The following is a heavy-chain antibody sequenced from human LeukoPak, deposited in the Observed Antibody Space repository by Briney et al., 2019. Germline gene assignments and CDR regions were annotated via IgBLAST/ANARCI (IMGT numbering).Heavy chain of an antibody. V-gene: IGHV3-23*01. Sequence: GGSLRLSCAASGFTFSAYAMNWVRQAPGKGLEWVSSIIGRGTSAFYTDSVKGRFTISRDNSKNTLYLQMNSLRAEDTAVYYCAKDDSAPDYWGQGTLVTVSS. J-gene: IGHJ4*02. CDR1: GFTFSAYA. CDR3: AKDDSAPDY. CDR2: IIGRGTSA. D-gene: IGHD5-18*01.